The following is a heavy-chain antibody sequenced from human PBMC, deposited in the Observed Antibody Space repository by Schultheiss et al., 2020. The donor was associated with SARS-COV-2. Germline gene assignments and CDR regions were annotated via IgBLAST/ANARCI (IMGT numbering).Heavy chain of an antibody. CDR1: GGSVSSGSYY. CDR3: ARFPWDTAMVGAFYFDY. V-gene: IGHV4-61*01. J-gene: IGHJ4*02. Sequence: SETLSLTCTVSGGSVSSGSYYWSWIRQPPGKGLEWIGEINHSGSTNYNPSLKSRVTISVDTSKNQFSLKLSSVTAADTAVYYCARFPWDTAMVGAFYFDYWGQGTLVTVSS. CDR2: INHSGST. D-gene: IGHD5-18*01.